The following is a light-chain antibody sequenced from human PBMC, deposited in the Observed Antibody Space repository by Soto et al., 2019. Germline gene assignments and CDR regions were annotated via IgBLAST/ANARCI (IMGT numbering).Light chain of an antibody. J-gene: IGKJ1*01. Sequence: DIQMTQSPSSLSASVGDEVTITCRASQTIMTYLNWYQLKPGKPPRLLIYAASSLQSGVPSRFSGSGSGTDFTLTISSLQPEDFATYSCQQSYSTPRTFGQGTKVDIK. CDR2: AAS. CDR1: QTIMTY. CDR3: QQSYSTPRT. V-gene: IGKV1-39*01.